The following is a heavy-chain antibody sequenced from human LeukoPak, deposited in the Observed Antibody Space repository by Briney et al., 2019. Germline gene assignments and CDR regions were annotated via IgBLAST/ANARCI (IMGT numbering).Heavy chain of an antibody. V-gene: IGHV4-59*08. CDR1: GGSISSYY. J-gene: IGHJ4*02. CDR3: AGHHARNTVDF. D-gene: IGHD2/OR15-2a*01. CDR2: TSDIGSI. Sequence: SETLSLTCTVSGGSISSYYWSWIRQPPGKGLEWIAYTSDIGSINYNPSLKSRVTISLDTSKNQFSLQLSSVTAADTAVYYCAGHHARNTVDFWGQGTLVTVSS.